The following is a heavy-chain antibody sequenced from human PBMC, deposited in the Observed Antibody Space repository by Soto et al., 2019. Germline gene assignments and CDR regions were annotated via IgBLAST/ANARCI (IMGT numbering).Heavy chain of an antibody. CDR1: GFIFSNYV. J-gene: IGHJ4*02. Sequence: EVQLVDSGGGLVQPGGSLRLSCAASGFIFSNYVMSWVRQAPGKGLEWVSSISDSGGTSYYADSVKGRFTISRDNSKNTLYLQMNSLTADDTAIYYCAKRPRALLTFDYWGQGTLVTVSS. CDR2: ISDSGGTS. CDR3: AKRPRALLTFDY. V-gene: IGHV3-23*04. D-gene: IGHD1-26*01.